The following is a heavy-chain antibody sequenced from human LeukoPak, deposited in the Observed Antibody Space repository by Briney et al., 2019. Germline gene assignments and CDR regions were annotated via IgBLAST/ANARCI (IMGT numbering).Heavy chain of an antibody. J-gene: IGHJ6*02. V-gene: IGHV1-46*01. Sequence: ASVKVSCKASGYTFTSYYMHWVRQAPGQGLEWMGIINPSGGSTSYAQKFQGRVTMTRDTSTGTVYMELSSLRSEDTAVYYCARTPYYYGSGSPYYYYGMDVWGQGTTVTVSS. D-gene: IGHD3-10*01. CDR1: GYTFTSYY. CDR3: ARTPYYYGSGSPYYYYGMDV. CDR2: INPSGGST.